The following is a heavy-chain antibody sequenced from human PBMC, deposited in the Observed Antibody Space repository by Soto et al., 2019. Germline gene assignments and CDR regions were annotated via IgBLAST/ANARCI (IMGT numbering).Heavy chain of an antibody. CDR2: ISAGGDNT. Sequence: GGSLRLSCAASGFTFSSYAMSWVRQAPGKGLEWVSAISAGGDNTYCADSVKGRFTISRDNSRNMLYLQVNSLRVEDTALYYCAKEGAVVGVGYFQHWGQGTLVTVSS. J-gene: IGHJ1*01. CDR1: GFTFSSYA. V-gene: IGHV3-23*01. CDR3: AKEGAVVGVGYFQH. D-gene: IGHD6-19*01.